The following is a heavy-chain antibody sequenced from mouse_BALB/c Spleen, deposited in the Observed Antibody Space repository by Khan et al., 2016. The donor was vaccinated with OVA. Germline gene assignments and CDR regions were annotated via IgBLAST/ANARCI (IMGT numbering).Heavy chain of an antibody. CDR2: INTHSGVP. V-gene: IGHV9-4*02. D-gene: IGHD2-14*01. CDR3: ARGGAAYYSNDEGAMEY. J-gene: IGHJ4*01. CDR1: GYTFTTAG. Sequence: QIQLVQSGPELKKPGETVRISCKASGYTFTTAGIQWVQKMPGKGLKWIGWINTHSGVPKYAEDFKGRFAFSLEISVNTAFLQITNLTNEDTATDFGARGGAAYYSNDEGAMEYWGQGTSVTVSS.